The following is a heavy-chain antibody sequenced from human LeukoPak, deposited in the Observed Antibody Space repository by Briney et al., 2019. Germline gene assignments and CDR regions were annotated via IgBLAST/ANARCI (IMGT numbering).Heavy chain of an antibody. Sequence: APVKVSCKASGGTFSSFAISWVRQAPGQGLEWMGRITPMFETTNYAQNFHGRVTITADKSTSTAYMDLSSLKSDDTAVYYCATDLSPDDYGGIWGQGTLVTVSS. J-gene: IGHJ4*02. CDR3: ATDLSPDDYGGI. CDR1: GGTFSSFA. CDR2: ITPMFETT. V-gene: IGHV1-69*06. D-gene: IGHD4-17*01.